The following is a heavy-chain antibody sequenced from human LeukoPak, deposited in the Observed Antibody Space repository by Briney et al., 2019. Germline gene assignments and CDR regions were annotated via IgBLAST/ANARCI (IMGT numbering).Heavy chain of an antibody. V-gene: IGHV4-30-4*08. Sequence: SETLSLTCTVSGGSISSGDYYWSWIRQPPGKGLEWIGYIYYSGSTYYNPSLKGRVTISVDTSKNQFSLKLSSVTAADTAVYYCAREGVYSSGWYGEAFDIWGQGTLVTVSS. CDR2: IYYSGST. CDR1: GGSISSGDYY. CDR3: AREGVYSSGWYGEAFDI. D-gene: IGHD6-19*01. J-gene: IGHJ3*02.